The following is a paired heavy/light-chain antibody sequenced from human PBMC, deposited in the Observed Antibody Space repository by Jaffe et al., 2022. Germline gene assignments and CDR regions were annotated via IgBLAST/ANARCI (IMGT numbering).Heavy chain of an antibody. CDR2: ISGSGGST. J-gene: IGHJ4*02. Sequence: EVQLLESGGGLVQPGGSLRLSCAASGFTFSSYAMSWVRQAPGKGLEWVSAISGSGGSTYYADSVKGRFTISRDNSKNTLYLQMNSLRAEDTAVYYCAKDQDVLVYPGGEMYYFDYWGQGTLVTVSS. CDR1: GFTFSSYA. CDR3: AKDQDVLVYPGGEMYYFDY. V-gene: IGHV3-23*01. D-gene: IGHD2-21*01.
Light chain of an antibody. Sequence: QLVLTQSPSASASLGASVKLTCTLSSGHSSYAIAWHQQQPEKGPRYLMKLNSDGSHSKGDGIPDRFSGSSSGAERYLTISSLQSEDEADYYCQTWGTGNWVFGGGTKLTVL. CDR3: QTWGTGNWV. J-gene: IGLJ3*02. CDR2: LNSDGSH. V-gene: IGLV4-69*01. CDR1: SGHSSYA.